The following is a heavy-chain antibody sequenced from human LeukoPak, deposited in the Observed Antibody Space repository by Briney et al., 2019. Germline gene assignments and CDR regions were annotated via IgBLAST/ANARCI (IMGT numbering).Heavy chain of an antibody. CDR1: GFTFSSYW. Sequence: PGGSLRLSCAASGFTFSSYWMHWVRQAPGKGLVGVSRINSDGSSTIYADSVKGRFTISRDNAKNTLYLQMNSLRAEDTAVYYCARFGGGDWLYNYGMDVWGQGTTVTVSS. V-gene: IGHV3-74*01. CDR2: INSDGSST. D-gene: IGHD2-21*02. CDR3: ARFGGGDWLYNYGMDV. J-gene: IGHJ6*02.